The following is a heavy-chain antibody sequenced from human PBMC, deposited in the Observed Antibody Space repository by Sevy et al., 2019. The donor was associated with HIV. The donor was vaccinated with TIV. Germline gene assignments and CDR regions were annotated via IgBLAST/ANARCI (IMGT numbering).Heavy chain of an antibody. J-gene: IGHJ4*02. CDR1: GFTFSNAW. V-gene: IGHV3-15*01. Sequence: GSLRLSCAASGFTFSNAWMSWVRQAPGKGLEWVGRIKSKTDGGTTDYAAPVKGRFTISRDASKSTLYLQMNSLKTEDSAIYYCTTDSKKRGLSALFDYWGQGTLVTVSS. D-gene: IGHD1-26*01. CDR2: IKSKTDGGTT. CDR3: TTDSKKRGLSALFDY.